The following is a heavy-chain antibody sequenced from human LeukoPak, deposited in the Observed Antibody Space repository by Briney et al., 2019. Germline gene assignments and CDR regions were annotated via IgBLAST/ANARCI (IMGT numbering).Heavy chain of an antibody. Sequence: SEALSLTCTVSGGSISSYYWSWIRQPPGKGLEWIGYIYHSGSTYYNPSLKSRVTISVDTSKNQFSLKLSSVTAADTAVYYCARASSSRGWFDPWGQGTLVTVSS. CDR3: ARASSSRGWFDP. CDR2: IYHSGST. D-gene: IGHD6-13*01. J-gene: IGHJ5*02. V-gene: IGHV4-59*12. CDR1: GGSISSYY.